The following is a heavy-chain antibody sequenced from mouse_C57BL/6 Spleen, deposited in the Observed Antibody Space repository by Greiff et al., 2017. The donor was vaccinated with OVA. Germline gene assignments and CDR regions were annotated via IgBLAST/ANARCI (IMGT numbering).Heavy chain of an antibody. Sequence: QVQLQQPGTELVKPGASVKLSCKASGYTFTSYWMHWVKQRPGRGLEWIGNINPSNGGTNYNEKFKSKATLTVDKSSSTAYMQLSSLTSEDSAVYYCAREADYYGSRDWYFDVWGTGTTVTVSS. D-gene: IGHD1-1*01. CDR2: INPSNGGT. CDR3: AREADYYGSRDWYFDV. V-gene: IGHV1-53*01. J-gene: IGHJ1*03. CDR1: GYTFTSYW.